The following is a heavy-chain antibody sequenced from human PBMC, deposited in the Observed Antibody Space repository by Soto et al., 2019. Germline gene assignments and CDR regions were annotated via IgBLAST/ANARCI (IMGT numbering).Heavy chain of an antibody. CDR3: ARGASATRSIAVAMALYYYYGMDV. J-gene: IGHJ6*02. V-gene: IGHV3-30-3*01. Sequence: RLSCAASGFTFSSYAMHWVRQAPGKGLEWVAVISYDGSNKYYADSVKGRFTISRDNSKNTLYLQMNSLRAEDTAVYYCARGASATRSIAVAMALYYYYGMDVWGQGTTVTVSS. CDR1: GFTFSSYA. D-gene: IGHD6-19*01. CDR2: ISYDGSNK.